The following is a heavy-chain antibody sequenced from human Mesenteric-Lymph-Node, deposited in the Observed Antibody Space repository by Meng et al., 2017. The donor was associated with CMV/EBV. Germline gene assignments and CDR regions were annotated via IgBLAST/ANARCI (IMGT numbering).Heavy chain of an antibody. CDR2: INPYNRNT. V-gene: IGHV1-18*01. CDR3: ARAMSNSYGYYYGMDV. J-gene: IGHJ6*02. D-gene: IGHD5-18*01. Sequence: ASVKVSCKASGYTFTSYGISWVRQAPGQGLEWMGWINPYNRNTNYAQVLQGRVAMTADTFTNTAYMELRSLRSDDTAVYYCARAMSNSYGYYYGMDVWGQGTTVTVSS. CDR1: GYTFTSYG.